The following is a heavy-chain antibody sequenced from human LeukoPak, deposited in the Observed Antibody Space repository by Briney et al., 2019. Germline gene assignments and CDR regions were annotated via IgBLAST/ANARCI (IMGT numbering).Heavy chain of an antibody. J-gene: IGHJ5*02. CDR2: ISSSSSTI. V-gene: IGHV3-48*01. CDR1: GFTFSNYS. D-gene: IGHD3-10*01. CDR3: ARRYYYGSGSYYNLWFDP. Sequence: GGSLRLSCAASGFTFSNYSMNWVRQAPGKGLEWVSYISSSSSTIYYADSGKGRFTISRDNAKNSLYLQMNSLRAEDTAVYYCARRYYYGSGSYYNLWFDPWGQGTLVTVSS.